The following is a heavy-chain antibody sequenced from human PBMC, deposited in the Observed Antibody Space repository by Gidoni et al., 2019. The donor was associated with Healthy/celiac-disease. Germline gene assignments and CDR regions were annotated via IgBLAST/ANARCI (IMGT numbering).Heavy chain of an antibody. D-gene: IGHD1-26*01. CDR2: ISWNSGSI. CDR1: GFTFDDYA. V-gene: IGHV3-9*01. Sequence: EVQLVESGGGLVQPGRSLRLSCAASGFTFDDYAMHWVRQAPGKGLEWVSGISWNSGSIGYADSVKGRFTISRDNAKNSLYLQMNSLRAEDTALYYCVAYSLPPDAFDIWGQGTMVTVSS. J-gene: IGHJ3*02. CDR3: VAYSLPPDAFDI.